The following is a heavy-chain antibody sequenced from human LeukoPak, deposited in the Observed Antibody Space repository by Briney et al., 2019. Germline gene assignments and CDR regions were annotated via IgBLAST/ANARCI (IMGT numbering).Heavy chain of an antibody. CDR2: ISAYNSNT. J-gene: IGHJ6*02. Sequence: ASVKVSCKASGYTFTSYGISWVRQAPGQGLEWMGWISAYNSNTNYAQKLQGRVTMTTDTSTSTAYMELRSLRSDDTAVYYCARDDYRAYYYYGMDVWGQGTTVTVSS. CDR3: ARDDYRAYYYYGMDV. V-gene: IGHV1-18*01. CDR1: GYTFTSYG. D-gene: IGHD4-11*01.